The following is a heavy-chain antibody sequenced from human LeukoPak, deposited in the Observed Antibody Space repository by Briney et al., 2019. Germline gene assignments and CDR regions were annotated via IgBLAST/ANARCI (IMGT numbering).Heavy chain of an antibody. CDR1: GGTFNNYA. J-gene: IGHJ5*02. Sequence: SVKVSCKASGGTFNNYAISWVRQAPEQGLEWMGGIVPIFATPNYAQKFQGRVTITADKSTSTAYMELSSLRSEDTAVYYCALFGYSRNWFDPWGQGTLVTVSS. D-gene: IGHD6-13*01. V-gene: IGHV1-69*06. CDR3: ALFGYSRNWFDP. CDR2: IVPIFATP.